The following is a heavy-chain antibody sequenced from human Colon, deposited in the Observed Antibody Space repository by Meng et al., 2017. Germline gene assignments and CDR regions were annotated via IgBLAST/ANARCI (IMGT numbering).Heavy chain of an antibody. V-gene: IGHV3-30*04. CDR3: ARGTPSYSSSWYSY. J-gene: IGHJ4*02. CDR1: GFTFTTYA. CDR2: ISYDGGNK. Sequence: GGSLRLSCAASGFTFTTYAMHWVRQPPGKGLEWVAVISYDGGNKFYADSVKGRFSISRGNSKNTVYLQMNSLRPEDTAVYYCARGTPSYSSSWYSYWGQGTLVTVSS. D-gene: IGHD6-13*01.